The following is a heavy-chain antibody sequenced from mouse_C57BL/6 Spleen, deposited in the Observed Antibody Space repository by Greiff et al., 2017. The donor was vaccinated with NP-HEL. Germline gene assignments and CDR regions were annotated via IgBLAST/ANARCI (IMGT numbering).Heavy chain of an antibody. CDR2: IDPSDSYT. CDR1: GYTFTSYW. V-gene: IGHV1-50*01. CDR3: ARSYGSRLTNY. Sequence: QVQLQQPGAELVKPGASVKLSCKASGYTFTSYWMQWVKQRPGQGLEWIGEIDPSDSYTNYNQKFKGKATLTVDTSSSTAYMQLSRLTSEDSAVYYCARSYGSRLTNYWGQGTTLTVSS. D-gene: IGHD1-1*01. J-gene: IGHJ2*01.